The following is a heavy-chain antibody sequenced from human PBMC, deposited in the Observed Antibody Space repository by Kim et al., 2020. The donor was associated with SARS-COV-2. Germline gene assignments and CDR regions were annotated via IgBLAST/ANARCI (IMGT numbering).Heavy chain of an antibody. J-gene: IGHJ3*02. D-gene: IGHD6-19*01. CDR1: GFTFSSYW. CDR2: IKQDGNKK. Sequence: GGSLRLSCAASGFTFSSYWMPWVRQAPGKGLEWVANIKQDGNKKYYVDSVKGRFTISRDNAKNTLYLQMNSLRAEDTAVYYCARDGDLYSSGKDAFDIWGQGTMVTVSS. V-gene: IGHV3-7*01. CDR3: ARDGDLYSSGKDAFDI.